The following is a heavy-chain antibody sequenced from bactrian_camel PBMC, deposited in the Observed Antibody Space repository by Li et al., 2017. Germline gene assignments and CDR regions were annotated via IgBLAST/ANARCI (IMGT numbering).Heavy chain of an antibody. CDR2: ITNSRVA. Sequence: QVQLVESGGGLVQAGGSLRLSCAASGRIYDYDCMGWFRQAPGKEREGIAVITNSRVAKYLDSVRGRFTVSQDDDKNTLYLQMDNLKPEDTAMYYCAATRFRCVTRATGPRSPSP. CDR1: GRIYDYDC. V-gene: IGHV3S53*01. D-gene: IGHD1*01. J-gene: IGHJ4*01.